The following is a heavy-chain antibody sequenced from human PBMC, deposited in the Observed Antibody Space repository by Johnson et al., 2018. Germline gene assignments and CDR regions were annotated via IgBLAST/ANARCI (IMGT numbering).Heavy chain of an antibody. V-gene: IGHV3-30*03. CDR3: GRAIAAASLTSQGG. CDR1: GFTFSSYG. Sequence: QVQLVQSGGGVVQSGRSLRLSCAASGFTFSSYGMHWVRQAPGKGLEWVAVISYDGSKKYYADSVQGRFTISRDNSKTTLFLQMNSRRAEDTAEYYCGRAIAAASLTSQGGWGKGTTVTVSS. D-gene: IGHD6-13*01. CDR2: ISYDGSKK. J-gene: IGHJ6*04.